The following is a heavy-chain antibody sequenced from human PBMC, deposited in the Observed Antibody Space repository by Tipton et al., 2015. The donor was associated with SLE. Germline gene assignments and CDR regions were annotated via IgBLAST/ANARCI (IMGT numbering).Heavy chain of an antibody. CDR1: GGSFSGYY. CDR2: SYRSGSA. D-gene: IGHD1-14*01. J-gene: IGHJ4*02. Sequence: TLSLTCAVYGGSFSGYYWTWIRQFPGKGLEWIGHSYRSGSANHNPSLNSRLSLSVDKSQNQFSLRLTSMTPADTALYYCARARRTTSSHFDYWGQGTLVTVSS. V-gene: IGHV4-34*09. CDR3: ARARRTTSSHFDY.